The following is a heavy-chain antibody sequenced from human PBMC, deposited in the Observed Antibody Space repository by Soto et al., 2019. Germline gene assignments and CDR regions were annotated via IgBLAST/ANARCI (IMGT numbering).Heavy chain of an antibody. V-gene: IGHV2-5*02. CDR2: IYWDDDK. CDR1: GFSLSTSGVG. J-gene: IGHJ4*02. Sequence: QITLKESGPTLVKPTQTLTLTCTFSGFSLSTSGVGVGWIRQPPGKALEWLALIYWDDDKRYSPSLKSRLTITKDTSKNQVVLTMTNMDPVDTATYYCAHHKNDFWSGYVDYWGQGTLVTVSS. CDR3: AHHKNDFWSGYVDY. D-gene: IGHD3-3*01.